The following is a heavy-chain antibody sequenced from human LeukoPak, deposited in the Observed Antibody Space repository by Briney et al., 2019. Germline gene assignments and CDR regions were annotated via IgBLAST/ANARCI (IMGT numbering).Heavy chain of an antibody. CDR2: IYYSGST. Sequence: SETLSLTCIVSGGSISSGGYYWSWIRQHPGKGLEWIGYIYYSGSTYYNPSLKSRVTISVDTSKNQFSLKLSSVTAADTAVYYCARGPRYYDILTGYLLRYFDYWGQGTLVTVSS. J-gene: IGHJ4*02. V-gene: IGHV4-31*03. CDR1: GGSISSGGYY. D-gene: IGHD3-9*01. CDR3: ARGPRYYDILTGYLLRYFDY.